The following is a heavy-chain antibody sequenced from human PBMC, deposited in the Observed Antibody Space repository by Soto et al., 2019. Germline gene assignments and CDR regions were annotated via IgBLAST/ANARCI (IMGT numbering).Heavy chain of an antibody. D-gene: IGHD3-22*01. J-gene: IGHJ4*02. CDR2: ISSSDSII. CDR3: ARDLGYYDSSGYFDY. Sequence: GGSLTLSCAAAGFTFSDYYMSWIRQAPGKGLEWVSYISSSDSIIYYADSVKGRFTISRDNAKNSLYLQMNSLRAEDTAVYYCARDLGYYDSSGYFDYWGQGTLVTVSS. CDR1: GFTFSDYY. V-gene: IGHV3-11*01.